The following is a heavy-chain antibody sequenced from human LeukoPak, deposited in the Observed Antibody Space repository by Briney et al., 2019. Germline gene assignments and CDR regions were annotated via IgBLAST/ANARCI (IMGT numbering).Heavy chain of an antibody. CDR2: FDPEDGET. D-gene: IGHD1-26*01. V-gene: IGHV1-24*01. CDR1: GYTLTELS. Sequence: ASVKVSCKVSGYTLTELSMHWVRQAPGKGLEWMGGFDPEDGETIYTQKFQGRVTMTEDTSTDTAYMELSSLRSEDKAVYYCATVVGATHDAFDIWGQGTMVTVSS. CDR3: ATVVGATHDAFDI. J-gene: IGHJ3*02.